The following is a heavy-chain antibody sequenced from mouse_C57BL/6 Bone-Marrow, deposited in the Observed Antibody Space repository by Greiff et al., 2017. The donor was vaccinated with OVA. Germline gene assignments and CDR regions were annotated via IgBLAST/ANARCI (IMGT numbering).Heavy chain of an antibody. V-gene: IGHV5-9*04. CDR3: ARHECYGYWYFDG. J-gene: IGHJ1*03. CDR2: ISGGGGNT. D-gene: IGHD1-1*02. CDR1: GFTFSSYT. Sequence: EVKLVESGGGLVKPGGSLKLSCAASGFTFSSYTMSWVRQTPEKRLEWVATISGGGGNTYYPDSVKGRFTISRDNAKNTLYLQMSSLRSEDTSAYYCARHECYGYWYFDGWGTGTTVTVSS.